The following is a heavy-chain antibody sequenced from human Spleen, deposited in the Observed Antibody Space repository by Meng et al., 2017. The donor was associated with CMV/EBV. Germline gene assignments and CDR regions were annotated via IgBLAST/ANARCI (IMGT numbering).Heavy chain of an antibody. V-gene: IGHV3-7*01. D-gene: IGHD5-18*01. CDR1: GFRIRSYW. J-gene: IGHJ4*02. Sequence: GGSLRLSCAAFGFRIRSYWMSWVCQAPGEGLEWVANIKPDGSEEYSVDSVKGRFAVSRDNGKNSLFLQMSSVRVEDTAVYYCARVGYTYGWDGFDSWGQGTLVTVSS. CDR2: IKPDGSEE. CDR3: ARVGYTYGWDGFDS.